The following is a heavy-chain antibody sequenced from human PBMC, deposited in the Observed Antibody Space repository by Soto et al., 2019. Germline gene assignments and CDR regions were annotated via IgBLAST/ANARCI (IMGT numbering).Heavy chain of an antibody. CDR3: ARTVSYYYYGMDV. V-gene: IGHV3-74*01. J-gene: IGHJ6*02. CDR2: IKSDGSSS. CDR1: GFTFSSHW. D-gene: IGHD3-10*01. Sequence: GGSLRLSCAASGFTFSSHWMYWVRQDPGKGLVCISRIKSDGSSSSYADPVKGRFTVSRDNDKNMLYLQMDSLRAEDTAVYYCARTVSYYYYGMDVWGQGTTVTVSS.